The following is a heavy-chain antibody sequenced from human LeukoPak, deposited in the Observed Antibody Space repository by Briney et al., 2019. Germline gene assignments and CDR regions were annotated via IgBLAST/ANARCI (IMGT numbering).Heavy chain of an antibody. CDR3: ARDIVVVPAAMGSVRVGYYMDV. D-gene: IGHD2-2*01. J-gene: IGHJ6*03. V-gene: IGHV1-2*02. Sequence: PGRSLRLSCAASGYTFTGYYMHWVRQAPGQGLEWMGWINPNSGGTNYAQKFQGRVTMTRDTSISTAYMELSRLRSDDTAVYYCARDIVVVPAAMGSVRVGYYMDVWGKGTTVTVSS. CDR2: INPNSGGT. CDR1: GYTFTGYY.